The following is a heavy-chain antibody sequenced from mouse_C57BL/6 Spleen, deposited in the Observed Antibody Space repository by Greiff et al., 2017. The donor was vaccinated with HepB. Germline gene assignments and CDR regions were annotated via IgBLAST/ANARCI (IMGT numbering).Heavy chain of an antibody. CDR2: ISDGGSYT. V-gene: IGHV5-4*03. J-gene: IGHJ3*01. CDR1: GFTFSSYA. Sequence: EVKLVESGGGLVKPGGSLKLSCAASGFTFSSYAMSWVRQTPEKRLEWVATISDGGSYTYYPDNVKGRFTISRDNAKNNLYLQMSHLKSEDTAMYYCARVEERDPLFAYWGQGTLVTVSA. D-gene: IGHD3-3*01. CDR3: ARVEERDPLFAY.